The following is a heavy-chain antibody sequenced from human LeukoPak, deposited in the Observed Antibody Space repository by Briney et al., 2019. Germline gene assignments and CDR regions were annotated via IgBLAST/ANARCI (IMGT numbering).Heavy chain of an antibody. CDR3: ARDPFRALRGRYYDSSGYFDAFDI. CDR1: GGTFSSYA. J-gene: IGHJ3*02. V-gene: IGHV1-69*05. CDR2: IIPIFGTA. D-gene: IGHD3-22*01. Sequence: SVKVSCKASGGTFSSYAISWVRQAPGQGLEWMGGIIPIFGTANYAQKFQGRVTINTDESTSTAYMELNSLRAEDTAVYYCARDPFRALRGRYYDSSGYFDAFDIWGQGTMVTVSS.